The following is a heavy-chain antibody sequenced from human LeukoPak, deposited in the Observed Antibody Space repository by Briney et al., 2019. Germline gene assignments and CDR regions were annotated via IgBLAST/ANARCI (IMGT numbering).Heavy chain of an antibody. CDR2: IKTDGSST. CDR1: GFTFSSYW. J-gene: IGHJ5*02. V-gene: IGHV3-74*01. D-gene: IGHD5-18*01. Sequence: GGSLRLSCAASGFTFSSYWMHWVRHAPGKGLVWVSHIKTDGSSTNYAESVKGRFTISRDNAKNTVYLQMNSLRAEDTAVYYCARDRGVDTAMVNWFDPWGQGTLVTVSS. CDR3: ARDRGVDTAMVNWFDP.